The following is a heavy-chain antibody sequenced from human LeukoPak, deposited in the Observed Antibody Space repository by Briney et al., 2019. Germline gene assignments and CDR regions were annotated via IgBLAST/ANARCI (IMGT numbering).Heavy chain of an antibody. CDR3: AKYPYSSSWYYFDY. Sequence: GGSLRLSFAASGFTFSSYGMHWVRQAPGKGLEWVAFIRYDGSNKYYADSVKGRFTISRDNSKNTLYLQMNSLRAEDTAVYYCAKYPYSSSWYYFDYWGQGTLVTVSS. V-gene: IGHV3-30*02. D-gene: IGHD6-13*01. CDR2: IRYDGSNK. CDR1: GFTFSSYG. J-gene: IGHJ4*02.